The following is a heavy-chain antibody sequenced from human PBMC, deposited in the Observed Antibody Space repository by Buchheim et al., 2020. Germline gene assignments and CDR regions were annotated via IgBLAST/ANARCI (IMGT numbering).Heavy chain of an antibody. J-gene: IGHJ5*02. CDR2: ISGSGGRT. CDR1: GFTFSSYA. Sequence: EVQLLESGGGLVQPGGSLRLSCAASGFTFSSYAMSWVRQAPGKGLEWVSGISGSGGRTSYADSVKGRFTISRENSKNTLYLQMNSLRGEDTAVYYCASLRGASGNWFDPWGQGTL. CDR3: ASLRGASGNWFDP. V-gene: IGHV3-23*01. D-gene: IGHD1-26*01.